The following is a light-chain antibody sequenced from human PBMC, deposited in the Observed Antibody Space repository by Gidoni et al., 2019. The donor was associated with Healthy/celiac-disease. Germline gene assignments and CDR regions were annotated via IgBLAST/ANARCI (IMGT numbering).Light chain of an antibody. CDR1: QSGSSSS. Sequence: ELVLTQSPGSLSLSPGERATLSCRASQSGSSSSLAWHQQKPGQAPRLLIYGASSRATGIPDRFSGSGSGTDFTLTISRLEPEDFAVYYCQQYGSSPTYSFGQGTQLEIK. CDR2: GAS. V-gene: IGKV3-20*01. J-gene: IGKJ2*03. CDR3: QQYGSSPTYS.